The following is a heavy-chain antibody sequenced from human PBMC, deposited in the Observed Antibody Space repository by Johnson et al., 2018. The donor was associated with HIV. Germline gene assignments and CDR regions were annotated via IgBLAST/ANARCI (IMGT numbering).Heavy chain of an antibody. CDR1: GFTFSSYA. Sequence: QVQLVESGGGVVQPGRSLRLSCAASGFTFSSYAMHWVRQAPGKGLEWVAFIRYDGSNKYYADSVKGRFTISRDNSKNTLYLQMNSLRAEDTAVYYCAKDATLQDGTGAFDIGGQGTMVTVSS. D-gene: IGHD1-1*01. J-gene: IGHJ3*02. CDR3: AKDATLQDGTGAFDI. V-gene: IGHV3-30*02. CDR2: IRYDGSNK.